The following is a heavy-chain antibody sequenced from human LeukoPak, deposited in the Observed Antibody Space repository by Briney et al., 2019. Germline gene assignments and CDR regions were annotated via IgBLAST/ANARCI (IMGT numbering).Heavy chain of an antibody. V-gene: IGHV3-53*01. Sequence: PGGSLRLSCAASGFTVSSNYMSWVRQAPGKGLEWVSVIYSGGSTYYADSVKGRFTISRDNSKNTLYLQMNSLRAEDTAVYYCARELSGYLSYYYYMDVWGKGTTVTVSS. J-gene: IGHJ6*03. CDR3: ARELSGYLSYYYYMDV. D-gene: IGHD5-12*01. CDR1: GFTVSSNY. CDR2: IYSGGST.